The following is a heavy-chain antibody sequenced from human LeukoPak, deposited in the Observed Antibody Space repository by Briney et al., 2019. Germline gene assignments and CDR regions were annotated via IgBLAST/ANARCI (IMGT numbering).Heavy chain of an antibody. CDR1: GGSISSYH. Sequence: SETLSLTCTVSGGSISSYHWSWIRQPPGKGLEWIGYTHYSGSTTYNPSLRSRVTVSLDKYNNQFSLRLTSVTAADTAVYYCARVASKGGMDVWGQGTMVTVSS. CDR3: ARVASKGGMDV. J-gene: IGHJ6*02. CDR2: THYSGST. D-gene: IGHD5/OR15-5a*01. V-gene: IGHV4-59*01.